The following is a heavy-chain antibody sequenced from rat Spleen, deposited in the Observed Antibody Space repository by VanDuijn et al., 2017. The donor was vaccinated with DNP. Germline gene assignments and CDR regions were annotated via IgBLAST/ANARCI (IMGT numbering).Heavy chain of an antibody. CDR2: ISPSGSRP. D-gene: IGHD1-6*01. CDR3: ARGTLRLHAMDA. CDR1: GFTFSNSD. Sequence: EVQLVESGGGLVQPGRSMKLSCAASGFTFSNSDMAWVRQAPKKGLEWVAAISPSGSRPYSPDSVKGRFTISRDTAKSSLYLQMNSLKSEDTATYYCARGTLRLHAMDAWGQGTSVTVSS. V-gene: IGHV5-25*01. J-gene: IGHJ4*01.